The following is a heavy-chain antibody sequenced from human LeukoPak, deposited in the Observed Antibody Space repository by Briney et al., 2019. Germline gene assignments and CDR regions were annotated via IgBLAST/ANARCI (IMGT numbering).Heavy chain of an antibody. D-gene: IGHD4-17*01. CDR3: ARDVPSSFYGEGPNHYFDY. CDR1: GYTFTSYA. J-gene: IGHJ4*02. CDR2: INTNTGNP. Sequence: ASVKVSCKASGYTFTSYAMSWVRQAPGQGLEWMGWINTNTGNPTYAQGFTGRFVFSLDTSVSTAYLQISSLKAEDTAVYYCARDVPSSFYGEGPNHYFDYWGQGTLVTVSS. V-gene: IGHV7-4-1*02.